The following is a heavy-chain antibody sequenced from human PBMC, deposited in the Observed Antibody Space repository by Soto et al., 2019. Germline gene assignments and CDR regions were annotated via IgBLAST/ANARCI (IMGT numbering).Heavy chain of an antibody. CDR1: GFTFDDYA. Sequence: EVQLVESGGGLVQPGRSLRLSCAASGFTFDDYAMHWVRQAPGKGLEWVSGISWNSGSIGYADSVKSRFTISRDNAKNSLYLQMNSLRAEDTALYYCAKDLLPYSSGWYRDAFDIWGQGTMVTVSS. CDR3: AKDLLPYSSGWYRDAFDI. J-gene: IGHJ3*02. D-gene: IGHD6-19*01. V-gene: IGHV3-9*01. CDR2: ISWNSGSI.